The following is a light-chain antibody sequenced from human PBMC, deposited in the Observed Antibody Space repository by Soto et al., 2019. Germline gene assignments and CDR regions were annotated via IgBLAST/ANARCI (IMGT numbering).Light chain of an antibody. CDR3: QKYNSAPPLFT. CDR1: QGISNY. CDR2: AAS. V-gene: IGKV1-27*01. Sequence: DIQMTQSPSSLSASVGDRVTITCRASQGISNYLAWYQQKPGKVPKLLIYAASTLQSGVPSRFSGSGSGTDFTLTISSLQPEDVATYSGQKYNSAPPLFTFGPGTKVDIK. J-gene: IGKJ3*01.